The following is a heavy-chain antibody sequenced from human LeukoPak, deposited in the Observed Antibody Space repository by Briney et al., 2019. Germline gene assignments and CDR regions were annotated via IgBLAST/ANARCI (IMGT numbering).Heavy chain of an antibody. CDR1: GFSLSNYW. D-gene: IGHD1-26*01. J-gene: IGHJ3*02. CDR3: AKESGEAAFDI. V-gene: IGHV3-23*01. Sequence: PGGSLRLSCAASGFSLSNYWMNWVRQAPGKGLEWVSAISGSGGSTYYADSVKGRFTISRDNSKNTLYLQMNSLRAEDTAVYYCAKESGEAAFDIWGQGTMVTVSS. CDR2: ISGSGGST.